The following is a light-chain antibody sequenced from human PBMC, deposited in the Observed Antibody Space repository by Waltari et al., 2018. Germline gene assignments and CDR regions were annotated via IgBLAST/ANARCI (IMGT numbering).Light chain of an antibody. Sequence: QSALTQPPSASGSLRQSVTISCSGTIRHICDYNYVPWYQQHPGKAPKLIIYEVSKRPSGVPYRFSGSKSGHTASLTVSGLQSEDEAQYYCISYAGRNNLVFGGGTKLTVL. CDR1: IRHICDYNY. CDR3: ISYAGRNNLV. J-gene: IGLJ3*02. V-gene: IGLV2-8*01. CDR2: EVS.